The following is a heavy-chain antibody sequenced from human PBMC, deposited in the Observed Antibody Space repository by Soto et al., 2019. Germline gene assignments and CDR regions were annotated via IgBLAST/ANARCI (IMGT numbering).Heavy chain of an antibody. CDR2: INHSGST. D-gene: IGHD6-6*01. V-gene: IGHV4-34*01. J-gene: IGHJ4*02. CDR1: GGSFSGYY. CDR3: ARGRGGGQLVLRFLFGRFDY. Sequence: QVQLQQWGAGLLKPSETLSLTCAVYGGSFSGYYWSWIRQPPGKGLEWIGEINHSGSTNYNPSLKSRVTISVDTSKNQFSLKLSSVTAADTDVYYCARGRGGGQLVLRFLFGRFDYWGQGTLVTVSS.